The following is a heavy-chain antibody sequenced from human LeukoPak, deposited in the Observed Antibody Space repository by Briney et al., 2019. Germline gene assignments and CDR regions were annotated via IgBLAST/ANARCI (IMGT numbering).Heavy chain of an antibody. V-gene: IGHV1-18*01. J-gene: IGHJ4*02. CDR3: ARGFPPRRNYDRNGYYSYYFDH. CDR2: ISAYNGNT. CDR1: DYTFSNYG. Sequence: ASVKVSCKASDYTFSNYGISWVRQAPGQGLEWMGWISAYNGNTKYAQKFQGRVTMTTDTSTGTAYMEVRSLRSDDTAVYYCARGFPPRRNYDRNGYYSYYFDHWGQGTLVTVSS. D-gene: IGHD3-22*01.